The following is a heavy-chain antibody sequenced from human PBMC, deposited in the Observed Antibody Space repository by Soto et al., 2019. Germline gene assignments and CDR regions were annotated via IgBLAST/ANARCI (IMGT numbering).Heavy chain of an antibody. CDR1: GYTFTSYA. D-gene: IGHD6-13*01. CDR3: ARIAASGIVHDFDF. J-gene: IGHJ4*02. V-gene: IGHV1-18*01. Sequence: QVQLVQSEGEVKKPGASVKISCRASGYTFTSYAINWVRQAPGQGLEWMGWISAHSGNKNYAQKVQCRVTMTTDTSTSTAYMELRSLRSDDTAIYYCARIAASGIVHDFDFWGQGTLVTVSS. CDR2: ISAHSGNK.